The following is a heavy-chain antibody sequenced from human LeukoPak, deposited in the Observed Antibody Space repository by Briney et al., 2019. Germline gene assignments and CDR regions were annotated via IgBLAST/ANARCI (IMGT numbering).Heavy chain of an antibody. J-gene: IGHJ2*01. CDR1: GDSVSSNNAA. CDR3: ARDPGGYGGHSRDCYFDL. CDR2: TYYRSKWYN. D-gene: IGHD4-23*01. Sequence: SQTLSLTCAISGDSVSSNNAAWNWIRQSPSRGLEWLGRTYYRSKWYNDYVESVKSRITINPDTSKNQFSLKLSSVTAADTAMYYCARDPGGYGGHSRDCYFDLWGRGTLVTVSS. V-gene: IGHV6-1*01.